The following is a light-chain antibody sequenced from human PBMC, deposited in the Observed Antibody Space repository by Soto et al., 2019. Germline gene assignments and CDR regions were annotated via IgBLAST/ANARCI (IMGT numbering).Light chain of an antibody. Sequence: EIVMAQSPATLSLSTGERATLSCRASQTIDNTLAWCQRKPGQAPRLLIYDASTRATGAPARFSGSGSGTDFTLTISSLHSEDFAVYYCQQRSKWPLTFGGGTKVDIK. CDR3: QQRSKWPLT. CDR2: DAS. V-gene: IGKV3-15*01. CDR1: QTIDNT. J-gene: IGKJ4*01.